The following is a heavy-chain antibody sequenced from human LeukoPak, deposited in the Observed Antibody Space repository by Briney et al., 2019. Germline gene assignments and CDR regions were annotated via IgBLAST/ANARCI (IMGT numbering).Heavy chain of an antibody. CDR1: GYSFTGYW. V-gene: IGHV5-51*01. CDR2: IYPGDSDT. J-gene: IGHJ3*02. Sequence: GESLKISCKGSGYSFTGYWIAWARQMPGKGLEWMGIIYPGDSDTRYSPSFQGQVTISADRSISTAYLQWSSLKASDTAMYYCARPDNLPYAFDIWGQGTMVTVSS. CDR3: ARPDNLPYAFDI. D-gene: IGHD1-1*01.